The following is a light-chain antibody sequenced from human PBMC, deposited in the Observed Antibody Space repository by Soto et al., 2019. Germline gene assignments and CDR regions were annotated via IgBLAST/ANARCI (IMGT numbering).Light chain of an antibody. J-gene: IGKJ1*01. CDR2: DAS. CDR3: QQGSTWT. Sequence: EIVLTQSPATLSLSPGERATLSCRASQSVSSYLAWYQQKPGQAPRLLIYDASNRATGIPARFSGSGSGTDFPLTISRLEPEDFAVYYCQQGSTWTFRQGTQVEIK. V-gene: IGKV3-11*01. CDR1: QSVSSY.